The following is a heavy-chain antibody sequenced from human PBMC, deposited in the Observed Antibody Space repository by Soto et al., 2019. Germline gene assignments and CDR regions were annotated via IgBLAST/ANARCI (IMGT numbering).Heavy chain of an antibody. Sequence: QVQLQESGPGLVNPSQTLSLTCTVSGGSISSGGYYWSWIRQDPGKGLEWIGYMYYSGVTVYNPSSMCRVNISVHTSKNQCSLKLHSVTAAATAVYFCARVGRYYDSGVWGGYFEYWGQGTLVTVSS. CDR1: GGSISSGGYY. J-gene: IGHJ4*02. CDR3: ARVGRYYDSGVWGGYFEY. D-gene: IGHD3-22*01. CDR2: MYYSGVT. V-gene: IGHV4-31*03.